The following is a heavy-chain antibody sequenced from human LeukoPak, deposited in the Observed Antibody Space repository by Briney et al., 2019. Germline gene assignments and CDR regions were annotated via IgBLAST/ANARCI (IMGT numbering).Heavy chain of an antibody. Sequence: PGGSLRLSCAASGFTFRSYARTWVRQAPGKGLEWVSGISGSGDATWYADSVKGRFTISRDNSKNTVNLQMNSLRPEDTAVYYCAKCSGSSCFACGAFDYWGQGTLVTVSS. J-gene: IGHJ4*02. CDR1: GFTFRSYA. V-gene: IGHV3-23*01. CDR3: AKCSGSSCFACGAFDY. D-gene: IGHD2-15*01. CDR2: ISGSGDAT.